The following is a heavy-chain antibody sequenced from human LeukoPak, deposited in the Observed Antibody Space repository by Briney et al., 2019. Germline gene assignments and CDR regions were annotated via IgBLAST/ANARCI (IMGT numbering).Heavy chain of an antibody. Sequence: ASVKVSCKASGYTFTSYYMHWVRQAPGQGLEWMGIINPSGGSTSYAQKFQGRVTMTRDTSTSTVYMELSSLRSEDTAVYYCARDSPMVTPLHSSGYYDGYYWGQGTLVTVSS. J-gene: IGHJ4*02. D-gene: IGHD3-22*01. V-gene: IGHV1-46*01. CDR1: GYTFTSYY. CDR3: ARDSPMVTPLHSSGYYDGYY. CDR2: INPSGGST.